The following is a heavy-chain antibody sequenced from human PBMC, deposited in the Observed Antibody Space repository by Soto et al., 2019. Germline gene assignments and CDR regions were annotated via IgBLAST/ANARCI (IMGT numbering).Heavy chain of an antibody. Sequence: VQLQESGPGLVKPSQTLSLTCTVSGGSIRSGGYFWSCVRQQPGKGLEWLGHIYYRGGTSYNPSLESRVAMSVDTSKNEFTLKVNSVTAADTAIYYCARFAKEENPKLESWYAFDFWGRGTLVTVSS. V-gene: IGHV4-31*03. CDR3: ARFAKEENPKLESWYAFDF. CDR2: IYYRGGT. J-gene: IGHJ4*02. D-gene: IGHD6-13*01. CDR1: GGSIRSGGYF.